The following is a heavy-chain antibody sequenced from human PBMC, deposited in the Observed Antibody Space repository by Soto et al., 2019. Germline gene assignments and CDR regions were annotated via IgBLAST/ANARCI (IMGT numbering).Heavy chain of an antibody. J-gene: IGHJ6*02. CDR1: GYTFTSYD. D-gene: IGHD1-1*01. Sequence: QVQLVQSGAEVKKPGASVKVSCKASGYTFTSYDINWVRQATGQGLEWMGWMNPNSGNTGYAQKFQGRVTMTRNTSISTAYMELRSLRSEDTAVYSCARERTGTTSMDVWGQGTTVTVSS. CDR3: ARERTGTTSMDV. CDR2: MNPNSGNT. V-gene: IGHV1-8*01.